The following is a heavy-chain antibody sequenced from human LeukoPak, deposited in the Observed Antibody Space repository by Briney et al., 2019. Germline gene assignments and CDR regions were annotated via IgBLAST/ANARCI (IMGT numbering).Heavy chain of an antibody. CDR1: GFTFNHYG. Sequence: GGSLRLSCAASGFTFNHYGMHWVRQAPGKGLEWVAFIRYDGSNKYYADSVKGRFTISRDSSKNTLFLQMNRLRPEDAAVYYCAKAPVTTCRGAFCYPFDYWGLGTLVTVSS. D-gene: IGHD2-15*01. V-gene: IGHV3-30*02. CDR2: IRYDGSNK. CDR3: AKAPVTTCRGAFCYPFDY. J-gene: IGHJ4*02.